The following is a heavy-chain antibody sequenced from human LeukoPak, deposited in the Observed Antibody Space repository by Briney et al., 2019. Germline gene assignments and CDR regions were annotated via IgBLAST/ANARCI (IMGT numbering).Heavy chain of an antibody. CDR1: GFTFSNYW. V-gene: IGHV3-7*01. Sequence: GGSLRLSCAASGFTFSNYWMSWVRQAPGEGLEWVANIRQDGSEKYYVDSMRGRFTISRDNAKNSLYLQMSSLRAEDTAVYYCARSTAGLDYWGQGTLVTVSS. J-gene: IGHJ4*02. CDR3: ARSTAGLDY. CDR2: IRQDGSEK. D-gene: IGHD1-1*01.